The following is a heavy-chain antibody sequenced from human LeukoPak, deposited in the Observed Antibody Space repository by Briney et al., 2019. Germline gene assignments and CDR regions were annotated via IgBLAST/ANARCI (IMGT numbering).Heavy chain of an antibody. D-gene: IGHD3-10*01. V-gene: IGHV1-2*02. Sequence: ASVKVSCKASGYTFTCYYMHWVRQAPGQGLEWMGWINPNSGGTNYAQKFQGRVTMTRDTSISTAYMELSRLRSDDTAVYYCARGYYYGSGSYRYWGQGTLVTVSS. CDR1: GYTFTCYY. J-gene: IGHJ4*02. CDR2: INPNSGGT. CDR3: ARGYYYGSGSYRY.